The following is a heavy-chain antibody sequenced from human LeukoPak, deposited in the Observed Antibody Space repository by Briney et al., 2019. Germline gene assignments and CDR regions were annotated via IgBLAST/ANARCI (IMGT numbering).Heavy chain of an antibody. CDR2: ISSSGRTI. J-gene: IGHJ6*03. CDR3: AKAGIAAAGFYYYMDV. V-gene: IGHV3-48*03. D-gene: IGHD6-13*01. CDR1: GFTLSSYE. Sequence: PGGSLRLSCAASGFTLSSYEMNWVRQAPGKGLEWVSYISSSGRTIYYADSVKGRFTISRDNAKNSLYLQMNSLRAEDTAVYYCAKAGIAAAGFYYYMDVWGKGTTVTVSS.